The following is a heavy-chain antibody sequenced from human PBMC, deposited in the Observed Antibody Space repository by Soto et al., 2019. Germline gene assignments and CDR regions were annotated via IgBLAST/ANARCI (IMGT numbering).Heavy chain of an antibody. CDR1: GYTFSNFA. V-gene: IGHV1-3*01. J-gene: IGHJ3*02. Sequence: ASAKVSCKASGYTFSNFAMHWVRQAPGQRLEWMGWINAGNWNTKYSQKFQGRVTITRDTSASTAYMELSSLRSEDTAVYYCARDKVTMVRGANDAFDIWGQGTMVSVSS. D-gene: IGHD3-10*01. CDR3: ARDKVTMVRGANDAFDI. CDR2: INAGNWNT.